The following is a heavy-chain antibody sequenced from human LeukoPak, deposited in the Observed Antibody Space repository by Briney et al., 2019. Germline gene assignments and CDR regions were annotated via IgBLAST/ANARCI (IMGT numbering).Heavy chain of an antibody. CDR3: ANGRHYYGSGRYDY. CDR1: GFTFSSYA. V-gene: IGHV3-23*01. CDR2: ISGSGGST. J-gene: IGHJ4*02. Sequence: PGRSLRLSCAASGFTFSSYAMSWVRQAPGKGLEWVSAISGSGGSTYYADSVKGRFTISRDNSKNTLYLQMNSLRAEDTAVYYCANGRHYYGSGRYDYWGQGTLVTVSS. D-gene: IGHD3-10*01.